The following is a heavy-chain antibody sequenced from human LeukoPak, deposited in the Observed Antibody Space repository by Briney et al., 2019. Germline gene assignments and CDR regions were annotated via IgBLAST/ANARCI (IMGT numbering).Heavy chain of an antibody. V-gene: IGHV1-2*02. Sequence: GASVKVSCKASGYTFTDFFVRWLREAPGQGLEWMGWMNPRTGDTRYGQGFKGRVTMTRATSISTAYMELTSLRSDDTAIYYCARPRLYYFGSGDAFDVWGQGTVVTVSS. D-gene: IGHD3-10*01. CDR3: ARPRLYYFGSGDAFDV. CDR2: MNPRTGDT. J-gene: IGHJ3*01. CDR1: GYTFTDFF.